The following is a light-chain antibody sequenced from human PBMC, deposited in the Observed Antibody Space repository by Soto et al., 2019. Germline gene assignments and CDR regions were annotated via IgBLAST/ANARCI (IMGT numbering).Light chain of an antibody. Sequence: EVALPPSPGTLSLSAGERATLSCRASQSVASNRLAWYQQKPGQAPRLLIYAASTRAAGIPDRVSGSGSGTDFTLTISRLEPEDFRVFFGHHYDRSPIFTFGPGTTVDMK. V-gene: IGKV3-20*01. CDR3: HHYDRSPIFT. CDR1: QSVASNR. CDR2: AAS. J-gene: IGKJ3*01.